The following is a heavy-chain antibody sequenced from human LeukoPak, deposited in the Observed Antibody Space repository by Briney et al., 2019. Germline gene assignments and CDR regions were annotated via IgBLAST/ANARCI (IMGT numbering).Heavy chain of an antibody. CDR2: ITSDGGRT. CDR1: GFTFTDYW. J-gene: IGHJ4*02. CDR3: ARDNWGPDH. V-gene: IGHV3-74*01. Sequence: GGSLRLSCAASGFTFTDYWIHWIRQAPGTGLMWVSHITSDGGRTDYADSVRGRFTMTRDNAKNTVYLQMNSLRVDDTAVYYCARDNWGPDHWGQGTLVTVPS. D-gene: IGHD7-27*01.